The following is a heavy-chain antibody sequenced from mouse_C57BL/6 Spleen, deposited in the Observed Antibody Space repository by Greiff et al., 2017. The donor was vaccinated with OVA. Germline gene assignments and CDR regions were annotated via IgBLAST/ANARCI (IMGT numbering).Heavy chain of an antibody. D-gene: IGHD1-1*01. CDR3: ASGTVVEGFAY. V-gene: IGHV2-6*01. CDR2: IWGVGST. Sequence: VKVEESGPGLVAPSQSLSITCTVSGFSLTSYGVDWVRQSPGKGLEWLGVIWGVGSTNYNSALKSRLSISKDNSKSQVFLKMNSLQTDDTAMYYCASGTVVEGFAYWGQGTLVTVSA. J-gene: IGHJ3*01. CDR1: GFSLTSYG.